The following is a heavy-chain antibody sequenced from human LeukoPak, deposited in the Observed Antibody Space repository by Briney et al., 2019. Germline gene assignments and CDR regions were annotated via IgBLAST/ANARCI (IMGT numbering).Heavy chain of an antibody. CDR2: IRSKANSYAT. Sequence: PGGSLRLSCAASGFTFSGSAMHWVRQASRKGLEWVGRIRSKANSYATAYAASMKGRFTISRDDSKNTAYLQMKSLKTEDTAVYYCTRPGYYDSSVIDYWGQGTLVTVSS. CDR3: TRPGYYDSSVIDY. CDR1: GFTFSGSA. D-gene: IGHD3-22*01. J-gene: IGHJ4*02. V-gene: IGHV3-73*01.